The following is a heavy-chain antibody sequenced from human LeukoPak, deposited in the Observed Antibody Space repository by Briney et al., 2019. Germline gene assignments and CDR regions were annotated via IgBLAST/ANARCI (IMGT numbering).Heavy chain of an antibody. D-gene: IGHD1-26*01. CDR3: VRGHRWGGRFYFDY. CDR1: HYTFTTYG. J-gene: IGHJ4*02. CDR2: ISTYNGET. V-gene: IGHV1-18*01. Sequence: AAVQVSCKASHYTFTTYGISWVRQAPRQEREWMGWISTYNGETNYAQMLQGTVTLTTDTSPSTAYIELRSLRSDDTALYFCVRGHRWGGRFYFDYWGQGTLVTVSS.